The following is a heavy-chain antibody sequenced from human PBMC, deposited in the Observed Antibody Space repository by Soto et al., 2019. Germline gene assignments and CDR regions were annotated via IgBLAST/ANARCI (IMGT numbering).Heavy chain of an antibody. D-gene: IGHD6-13*01. V-gene: IGHV3-66*02. J-gene: IGHJ4*02. CDR3: VSPGTGSWPH. CDR2: IYSGGST. CDR1: GFTVSSNY. Sequence: GGSLRLSCAASGFTVSSNYMSWVRQAPGKGLEWVSVIYSGGSTYYADSVKGRFIISRDNSKNTLYLQMNSLRPEDTAVYYCVSPGTGSWPHWGQGTLVTVSS.